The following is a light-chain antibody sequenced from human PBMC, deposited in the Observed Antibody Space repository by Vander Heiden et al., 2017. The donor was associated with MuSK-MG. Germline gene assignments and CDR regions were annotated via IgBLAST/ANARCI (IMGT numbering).Light chain of an antibody. V-gene: IGLV2-11*01. CDR1: SSDIGGYSY. CDR2: DVT. J-gene: IGLJ2*01. CDR3: SSSEGSYTFVV. Sequence: QSALTQPRSVSGSLGQSVTISCTGTSSDIGGYSYVTWYQQHAGQAPKLIMVDVTKRPSGVPDRFSCSKSGNTASPKTNGLQSDDEGDDYCSSSEGSYTFVVFGGGTKFTVL.